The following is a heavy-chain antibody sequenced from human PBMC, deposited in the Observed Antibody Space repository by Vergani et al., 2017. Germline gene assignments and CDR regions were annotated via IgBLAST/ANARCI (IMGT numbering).Heavy chain of an antibody. D-gene: IGHD5-12*01. CDR3: ASGYDLATFDY. J-gene: IGHJ4*02. CDR1: GGSISSYY. V-gene: IGHV4-59*01. Sequence: QVQLQESGPGLVKPSETLSLTCTVSGGSISSYYWSWIRQPPGKGLEWIGYIYYSGSTNYNPSLKSLVTISVDTSKNQFSLKLSSVTAADTAVYYCASGYDLATFDYWGQGTLVTVSS. CDR2: IYYSGST.